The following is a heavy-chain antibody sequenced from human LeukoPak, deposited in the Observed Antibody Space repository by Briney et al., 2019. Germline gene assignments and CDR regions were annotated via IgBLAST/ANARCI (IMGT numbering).Heavy chain of an antibody. Sequence: SETLSLTCTVSGGSISNYYWSWIRQPPGKGLEWLGYISYSGSTNYNPSLKSRVTISADTSKNQFSLKVSSVTAADTAVYYCARLRSTAIETWGQGTLVTVSS. CDR3: ARLRSTAIET. CDR2: ISYSGST. D-gene: IGHD6-13*01. J-gene: IGHJ5*02. CDR1: GGSISNYY. V-gene: IGHV4-59*01.